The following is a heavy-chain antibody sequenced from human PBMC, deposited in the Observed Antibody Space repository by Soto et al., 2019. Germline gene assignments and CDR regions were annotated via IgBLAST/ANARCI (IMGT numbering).Heavy chain of an antibody. CDR1: GYTFTSYC. J-gene: IGHJ4*02. CDR3: ARSRLAVAGTCYYKY. D-gene: IGHD6-19*01. V-gene: IGHV1-18*01. CDR2: ISAYNGNT. Sequence: ASVNVSFKAAGYTFTSYCISWVRQAPGQWLELMGWISAYNGNTNYAHKLQGRVTMNTDTSTSTAYMELRSLRSDDTAVYYCARSRLAVAGTCYYKYWGQGTLDNVSS.